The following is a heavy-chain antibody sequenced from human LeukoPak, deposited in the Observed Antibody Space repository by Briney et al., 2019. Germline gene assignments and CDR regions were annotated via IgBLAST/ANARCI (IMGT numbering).Heavy chain of an antibody. V-gene: IGHV6-1*01. J-gene: IGHJ4*02. CDR2: TYYRPKFNT. D-gene: IGHD3-10*01. CDR3: ARGSHSSFDY. CDR1: GDSLSNNNVA. Sequence: SQTLSLTCAISGDSLSNNNVAWNWIRQSPSRGLEWLGRTYYRPKFNTDYAVSVKSRTAINSDTSKNQFSLQLNSVTPENTGGYYCARGSHSSFDYRGQGTLVTVSS.